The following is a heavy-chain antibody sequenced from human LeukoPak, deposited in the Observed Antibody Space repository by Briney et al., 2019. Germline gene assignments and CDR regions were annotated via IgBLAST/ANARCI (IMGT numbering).Heavy chain of an antibody. Sequence: PGGSLRLSCAASGFTFSPSWLQWVRQAPGKGLVWVSRINSDGSSTTSADSVRGRFTISRDNAKHTLYLQMNRRRAEDTAVYYCASEACIGGSCSLGYWGQGTLVTVSS. CDR1: GFTFSPSW. CDR2: INSDGSST. D-gene: IGHD2-15*01. V-gene: IGHV3-74*01. CDR3: ASEACIGGSCSLGY. J-gene: IGHJ4*02.